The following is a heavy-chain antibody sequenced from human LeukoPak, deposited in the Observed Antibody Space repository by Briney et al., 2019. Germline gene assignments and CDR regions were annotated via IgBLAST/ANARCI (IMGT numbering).Heavy chain of an antibody. V-gene: IGHV3-30-3*01. J-gene: IGHJ4*02. Sequence: GGSLRLSCAASGFTFSSYAMHWVRQAPGKGLEWVAVISYDGSNKYYADSVKGRFTISRDNSKNTLYLQMNSLRAEGTAVYYCAAGTTRFDYWGQGTLVTVSS. D-gene: IGHD1-7*01. CDR2: ISYDGSNK. CDR3: AAGTTRFDY. CDR1: GFTFSSYA.